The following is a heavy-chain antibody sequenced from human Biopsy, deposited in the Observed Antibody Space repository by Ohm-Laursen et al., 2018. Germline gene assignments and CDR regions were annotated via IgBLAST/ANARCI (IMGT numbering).Heavy chain of an antibody. CDR2: VYYSGST. J-gene: IGHJ4*02. CDR3: ARHSLDDFWSGAHYYFDY. Sequence: GTLSLTCNVSGGSISSRNHYWGWLRQPPGKGLEWIGHVYYSGSTFYNSSLESRVTVSVDTSKNQFHLLLTSMSASDTAVYYCARHSLDDFWSGAHYYFDYWGLGTLVTVSS. CDR1: GGSISSRNHY. D-gene: IGHD3-3*01. V-gene: IGHV4-39*01.